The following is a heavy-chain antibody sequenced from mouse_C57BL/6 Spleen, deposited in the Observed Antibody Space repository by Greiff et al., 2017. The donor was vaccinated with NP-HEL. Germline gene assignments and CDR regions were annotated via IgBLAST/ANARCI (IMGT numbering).Heavy chain of an antibody. V-gene: IGHV6-3*01. Sequence: EVMLVESGGGLVQPGGSMKLSCVASGFTFSNYWMNWVRQSPEKGLEWVAQIRLKSDNYATHYAESVKGRFTISRDDSKSSVYLQMNNVRAEDTGIYYCTPITTVVADWYFDVWGTGTTVTVSS. J-gene: IGHJ1*03. CDR2: IRLKSDNYAT. CDR1: GFTFSNYW. CDR3: TPITTVVADWYFDV. D-gene: IGHD1-1*01.